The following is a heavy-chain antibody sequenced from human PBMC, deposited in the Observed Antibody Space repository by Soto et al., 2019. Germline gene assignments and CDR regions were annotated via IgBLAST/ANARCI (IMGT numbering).Heavy chain of an antibody. V-gene: IGHV4-39*01. CDR2: MFYSGLT. J-gene: IGHJ6*02. CDR3: APLSVSLSGPYGIHV. D-gene: IGHD2-15*01. Sequence: PSETLSLTCSVSGYSVSSSDYYWAWIRQPPGKGLEWIGSMFYSGLTYYNPSLKSRVTLSVDTSKNQFSVRLNSVTAADTAVYYCAPLSVSLSGPYGIHVWGQGTSVKVSS. CDR1: GYSVSSSDYY.